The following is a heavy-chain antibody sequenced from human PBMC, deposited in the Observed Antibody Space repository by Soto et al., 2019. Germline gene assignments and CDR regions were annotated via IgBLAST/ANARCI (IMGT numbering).Heavy chain of an antibody. V-gene: IGHV3-66*01. CDR1: GFTVSSNY. Sequence: EVQLVESGGGLVQPGGSLRLSCAASGFTVSSNYMSWVRQAPGKGLEWVSVIYSGGSTYYADSVKGRFTISRDNSKNTLYFKRKSRRPEDTAVYYCARNRGSGGKDWYSDLGGRGPLATVPS. CDR2: IYSGGST. CDR3: ARNRGSGGKDWYSDL. J-gene: IGHJ2*01. D-gene: IGHD2-15*01.